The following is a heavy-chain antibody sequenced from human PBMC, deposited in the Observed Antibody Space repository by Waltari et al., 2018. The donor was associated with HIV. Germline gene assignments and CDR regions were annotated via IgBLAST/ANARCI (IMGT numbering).Heavy chain of an antibody. CDR3: ARDYGSGSYYNY. Sequence: EVQLVESGGGVVRPGGSLRLSCVASGFNFDDYGMSWVRQAPVKGLEWGSGINWNGGSTGYADSVKGRFSISRDNAKNSLYLQMNSLRAEDTALYYCARDYGSGSYYNYWGQGTLVTVSS. D-gene: IGHD3-10*01. J-gene: IGHJ4*02. V-gene: IGHV3-20*04. CDR1: GFNFDDYG. CDR2: INWNGGST.